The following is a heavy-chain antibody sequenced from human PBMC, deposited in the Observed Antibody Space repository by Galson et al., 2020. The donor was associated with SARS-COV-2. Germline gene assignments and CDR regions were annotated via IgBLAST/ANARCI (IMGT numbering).Heavy chain of an antibody. CDR2: ITTSSTYI. Sequence: GGSLRLSCAASGFTFSSYTMNWVRQVPGKGLEWVSSITTSSTYINYADSVMGRFTVSRDNAKNSLYLEMNSLRAGDTAVYFCARTGTPHYYYSYYMDVWGKGTTVTVSS. J-gene: IGHJ6*03. CDR1: GFTFSSYT. CDR3: ARTGTPHYYYSYYMDV. V-gene: IGHV3-21*01. D-gene: IGHD6-13*01.